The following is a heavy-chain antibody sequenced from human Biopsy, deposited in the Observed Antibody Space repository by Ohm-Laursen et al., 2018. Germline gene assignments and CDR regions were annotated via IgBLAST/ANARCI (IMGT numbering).Heavy chain of an antibody. CDR1: GYSLTELS. CDR3: AADINVWNVNY. V-gene: IGHV1-24*01. D-gene: IGHD1-1*01. Sequence: GATVKISCKASGYSLTELSMHWVRQAPGQGLEWMGGFAPENGRIVYSQKFQGRVTMTEDTSTSTAYMEVWRLRSDDTAVYYCAADINVWNVNYWGQGTQVTVSS. J-gene: IGHJ4*02. CDR2: FAPENGRI.